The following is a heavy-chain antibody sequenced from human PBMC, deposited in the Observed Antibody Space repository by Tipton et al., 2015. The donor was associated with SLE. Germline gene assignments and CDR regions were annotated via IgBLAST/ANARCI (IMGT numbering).Heavy chain of an antibody. V-gene: IGHV4-38-2*01. CDR1: GYSISIDYY. Sequence: TLSLTCAVSGYSISIDYYWGWIRQPPGKGLERIGSIYHSGSTYYNPSLKSRVTISVDTSKNQFSLKLSSVTAADTAVYYCARQELVIGFDPWGQGTLVTVSS. D-gene: IGHD6-13*01. CDR2: IYHSGST. CDR3: ARQELVIGFDP. J-gene: IGHJ5*02.